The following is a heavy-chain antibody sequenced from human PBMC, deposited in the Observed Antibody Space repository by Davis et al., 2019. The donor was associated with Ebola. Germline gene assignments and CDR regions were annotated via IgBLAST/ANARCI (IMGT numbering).Heavy chain of an antibody. D-gene: IGHD6-13*01. CDR1: GFTFSSYW. V-gene: IGHV3-7*01. CDR3: ATTTGYSSNWYGAFDI. CDR2: IKQDGSEK. Sequence: GESLKISCAASGFTFSSYWMSWVRQAPGKGLEWVANIKQDGSEKYYVDSVKGRFTISRDNAKNSLYLQMNSLRAEDTAVYYCATTTGYSSNWYGAFDIWGQGTLVTVSS. J-gene: IGHJ3*02.